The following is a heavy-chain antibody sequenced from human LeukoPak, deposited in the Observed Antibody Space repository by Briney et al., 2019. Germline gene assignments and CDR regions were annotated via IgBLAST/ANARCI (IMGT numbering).Heavy chain of an antibody. CDR1: GFPFSSHG. Sequence: GGSLRLPCAASGFPFSSHGMSWVRQAPGKGPEWVSSISSGSDYTFYADSVRGRFTIFRDNSKNTMYLQMNSLRVGDTAVYYCAKIGVIGHWYYDLWGRGTLVTVSS. D-gene: IGHD3/OR15-3a*01. J-gene: IGHJ2*01. CDR3: AKIGVIGHWYYDL. V-gene: IGHV3-23*01. CDR2: ISSGSDYT.